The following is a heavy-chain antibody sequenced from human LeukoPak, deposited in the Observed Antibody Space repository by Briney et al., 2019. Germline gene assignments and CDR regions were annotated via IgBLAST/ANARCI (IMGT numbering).Heavy chain of an antibody. CDR3: ARCSGGSCSYDY. CDR1: GGSISSSSYY. J-gene: IGHJ4*02. CDR2: IYYSGST. V-gene: IGHV4-39*01. Sequence: SETLSLTCTVSGGSISSSSYYWGWIRQPPGKGLEWIGSIYYSGSTYYNPSLKSRVTISVDTSKNQFSLKLSSVTAADTAGYYCARCSGGSCSYDYWGQGTLVTVSS. D-gene: IGHD2-15*01.